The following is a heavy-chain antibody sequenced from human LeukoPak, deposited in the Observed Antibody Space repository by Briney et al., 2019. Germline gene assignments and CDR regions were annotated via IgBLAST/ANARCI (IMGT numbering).Heavy chain of an antibody. D-gene: IGHD3-22*01. CDR3: ARNYYDSSGYYYVALGSFDY. CDR1: GYSFTNYW. V-gene: IGHV5-51*01. J-gene: IGHJ4*02. Sequence: GGSLKISCKGSGYSFTNYWIGWVRQMPGKGLEWMGIIYPGDSSPRNSPSFQGQVTISADKSISTAYLQWSSLKASDTAMYYCARNYYDSSGYYYVALGSFDYWGQGTLV. CDR2: IYPGDSSP.